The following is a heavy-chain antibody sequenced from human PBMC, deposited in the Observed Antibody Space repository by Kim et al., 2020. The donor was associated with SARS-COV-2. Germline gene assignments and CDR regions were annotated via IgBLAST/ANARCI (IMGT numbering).Heavy chain of an antibody. J-gene: IGHJ3*02. Sequence: NYNPALKSRVTMSVDTSKNQFSLKLSSVTAADTAVYYCASLPYPGAAFDIWGQGTMVTVSS. D-gene: IGHD3-10*01. CDR3: ASLPYPGAAFDI. V-gene: IGHV4-4*07.